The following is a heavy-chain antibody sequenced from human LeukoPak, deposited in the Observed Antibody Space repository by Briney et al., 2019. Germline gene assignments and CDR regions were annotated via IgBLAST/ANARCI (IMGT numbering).Heavy chain of an antibody. J-gene: IGHJ4*02. CDR3: ARGYYYDSSGYYYWNEFDY. D-gene: IGHD3-22*01. CDR1: GFTFSSYS. Sequence: PGGSLRLSCAASGFTFSSYSMNWVRQAPGKGLEWVSSISSSSSYIYYADSVKGRFTISRDNAKNSLYPQMNSLRAEDTAVYYCARGYYYDSSGYYYWNEFDYWGQGTLVTVSS. CDR2: ISSSSSYI. V-gene: IGHV3-21*04.